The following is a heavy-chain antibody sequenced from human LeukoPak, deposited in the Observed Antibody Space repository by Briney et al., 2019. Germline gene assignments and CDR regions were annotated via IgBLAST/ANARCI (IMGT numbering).Heavy chain of an antibody. D-gene: IGHD6-13*01. Sequence: GGSLRLSCAASGFTFSNYWMSWVRQAPGKGLEWVSYISSSGTTIYYADSVKGRFTISRDNAKNSLYLQMDSLRAEDTAVYFCARGSGQQLAEDFQHWGQGTLVTVSS. CDR2: ISSSGTTI. CDR3: ARGSGQQLAEDFQH. J-gene: IGHJ1*01. V-gene: IGHV3-11*01. CDR1: GFTFSNYW.